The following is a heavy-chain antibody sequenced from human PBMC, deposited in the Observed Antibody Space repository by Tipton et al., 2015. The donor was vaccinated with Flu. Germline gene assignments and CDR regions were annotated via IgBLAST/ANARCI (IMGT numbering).Heavy chain of an antibody. CDR2: IYYSGTT. J-gene: IGHJ6*03. CDR3: ARDQITFEGGYYYYYMDV. D-gene: IGHD3-16*01. V-gene: IGHV4-59*12. CDR1: GGSTGSYY. Sequence: LRLSCTVSGGSTGSYYWGWVRQPPGKGLEWIGHIYYSGTTKYNPSLKSRVTMSVDTSKNQFSLKLSSVTAADTTVYYCARDQITFEGGYYYYYMDVWGKGTTVTVSS.